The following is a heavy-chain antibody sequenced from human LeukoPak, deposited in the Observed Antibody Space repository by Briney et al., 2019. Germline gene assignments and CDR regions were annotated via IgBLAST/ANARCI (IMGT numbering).Heavy chain of an antibody. CDR2: IKQDGSEE. V-gene: IGHV3-7*04. J-gene: IGHJ4*02. D-gene: IGHD2-21*01. Sequence: PGGSLRLSCVASGFTFISYWMSWVRQAPGKGLEWVANIKQDGSEEYYVDSVKGRFTISRDNAKNSLYLQMKSLRAEDTAVYYCARSAPYFDYWGQGTLVTVSP. CDR3: ARSAPYFDY. CDR1: GFTFISYW.